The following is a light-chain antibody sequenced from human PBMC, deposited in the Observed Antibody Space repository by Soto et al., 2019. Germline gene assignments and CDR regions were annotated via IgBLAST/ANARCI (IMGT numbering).Light chain of an antibody. CDR1: KNDIGVYDF. Sequence: QSVLTQPPSASGSPGQSVTISCTGTKNDIGVYDFVSWYQHHPGKAPRLIIYEVVQRPSGVPDPFSGSKSGNTASLTVSGLQAADEADYFCKSYAGSNTYVFGSGTKLTVL. CDR3: KSYAGSNTYV. V-gene: IGLV2-8*01. CDR2: EVV. J-gene: IGLJ1*01.